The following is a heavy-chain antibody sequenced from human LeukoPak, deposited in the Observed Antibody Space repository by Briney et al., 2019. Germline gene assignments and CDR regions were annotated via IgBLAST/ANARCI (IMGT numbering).Heavy chain of an antibody. CDR2: ISSDGSDT. CDR3: ATSYDSSGNN. J-gene: IGHJ4*02. CDR1: GFTFSTSA. Sequence: GGSLRLSCAASGFTFSTSAKHWVRQAPGKGLEWVAVISSDGSDTNYADSVKGRFTISRDNARNSLYLEMNNLRAEDTAIYYCATSYDSSGNNWGQGTLVTVSS. D-gene: IGHD3-22*01. V-gene: IGHV3-30*04.